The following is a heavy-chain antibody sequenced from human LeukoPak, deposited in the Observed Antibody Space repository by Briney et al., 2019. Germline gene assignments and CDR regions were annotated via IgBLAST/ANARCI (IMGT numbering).Heavy chain of an antibody. CDR2: IKSKTDGGTT. D-gene: IGHD3-22*01. V-gene: IGHV3-15*01. CDR1: GFTFSNAW. J-gene: IGHJ3*02. CDR3: TTPRSITMIVVGAFDI. Sequence: PGGSLRLSCAASGFTFSNAWMSWVRQAPGKGLEWVGCIKSKTDGGTTDYAAPVKGRFTISRDDSKNTLYLQMNSLKTEDTAVYYCTTPRSITMIVVGAFDIWGQGTMVTVSS.